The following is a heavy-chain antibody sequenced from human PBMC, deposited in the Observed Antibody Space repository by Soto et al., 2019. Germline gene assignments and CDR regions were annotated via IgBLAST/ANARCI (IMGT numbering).Heavy chain of an antibody. CDR1: GFTFSSYS. D-gene: IGHD3-3*01. Sequence: SLRLSCAASGFTFSSYSMNWGRQAPGKGLEWVSSISSSSSYIYYADSVKGRFTISRDNAKNSLYLQMNSLRAEDTAVYYCARAPRYDFWSGSAPAYYYMDVWGKGTTVTVSS. CDR3: ARAPRYDFWSGSAPAYYYMDV. CDR2: ISSSSSYI. J-gene: IGHJ6*03. V-gene: IGHV3-21*01.